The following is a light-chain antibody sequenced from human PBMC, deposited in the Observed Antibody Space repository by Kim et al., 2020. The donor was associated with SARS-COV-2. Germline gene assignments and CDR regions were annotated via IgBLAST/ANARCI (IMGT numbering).Light chain of an antibody. CDR2: SAS. Sequence: ENVLTQSPGTLPLSPGERATLSCRASQSVSSNFLAWYQQKAGQAPRLLIYSASSRASGIPDGFSGSGSGTDFTLTISTLEPEDFAVYYCQQYATSPETFGQGTKVDIK. CDR1: QSVSSNF. J-gene: IGKJ1*01. V-gene: IGKV3-20*01. CDR3: QQYATSPET.